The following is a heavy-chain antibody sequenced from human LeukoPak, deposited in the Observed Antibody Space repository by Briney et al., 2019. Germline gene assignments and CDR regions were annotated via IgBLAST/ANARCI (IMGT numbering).Heavy chain of an antibody. CDR1: GFTFSSYA. J-gene: IGHJ4*02. V-gene: IGHV3-23*01. CDR3: AKASAVQIAAAGNDY. Sequence: GGSLRLSCAASGFTFSSYAMSWVRQAPGKGLEWVSAISGSGGSTYYADSVKGRFTISRDNSKNTLYLQMNSLRAEDTAVYYCAKASAVQIAAAGNDYWGQGTLVTVSS. D-gene: IGHD6-13*01. CDR2: ISGSGGST.